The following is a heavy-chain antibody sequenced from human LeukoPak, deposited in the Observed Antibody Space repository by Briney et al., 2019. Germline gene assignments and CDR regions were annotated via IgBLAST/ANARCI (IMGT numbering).Heavy chain of an antibody. CDR1: GFTFSRYA. J-gene: IGHJ6*02. D-gene: IGHD2-2*01. CDR3: ARDYAHDYSYYGMDV. CDR2: ISGSGGNT. Sequence: GGSLRLSCTPSGFTFSRYAVSWLRHAPGKGLEWVSDISGSGGNTYYAESVKGRFTIYRDNSKSTLYLRMNCLRGEDTGVYFCARDYAHDYSYYGMDVWGQGTTVTVSS. V-gene: IGHV3-23*01.